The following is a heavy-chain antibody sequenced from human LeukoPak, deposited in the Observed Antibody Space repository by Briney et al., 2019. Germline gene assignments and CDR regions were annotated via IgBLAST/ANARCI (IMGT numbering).Heavy chain of an antibody. CDR1: GDSVSSNSAA. Sequence: SQTPSLTCAISGDSVSSNSAAWNWIRQSPSRGLEWLGRTYYRSKRYNDYAVSVKSRITINPDTSKNQFSLQLNSVTPEDTAVYYCARVNWGGKNYYYGMDVWGQGTTVTVSS. D-gene: IGHD7-27*01. J-gene: IGHJ6*02. CDR3: ARVNWGGKNYYYGMDV. CDR2: TYYRSKRYN. V-gene: IGHV6-1*01.